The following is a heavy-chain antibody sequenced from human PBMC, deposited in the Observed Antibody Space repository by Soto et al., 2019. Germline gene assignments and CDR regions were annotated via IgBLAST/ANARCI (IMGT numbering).Heavy chain of an antibody. D-gene: IGHD3-22*01. CDR2: VLPLSGGT. CDR3: ATSHSSGSALVQFDY. J-gene: IGHJ4*02. V-gene: IGHV1-69*12. CDR1: GGTFSRFA. Sequence: QVQLEQSGAEVKKPGSSVKVSCKASGGTFSRFAVSWVRQAPGQGLEWMGGVLPLSGGTIYAQKFQDRVTITADESTTPAYVELTSLRSEDTAIYFCATSHSSGSALVQFDYWGQGTLVTVSS.